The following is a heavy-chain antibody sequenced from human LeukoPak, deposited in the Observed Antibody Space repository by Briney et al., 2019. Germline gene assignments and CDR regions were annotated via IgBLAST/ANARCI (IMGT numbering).Heavy chain of an antibody. CDR2: ISDSGRAT. J-gene: IGHJ4*02. CDR3: AKRSCSGGSCNFDY. Sequence: GGSLRLSCAASGFTFSNDALSWVRQAPGHGLERGSAISDSGRATNCADSVKGRFTISRDNSRNTLYLQMDGLRAEDTAIYYCAKRSCSGGSCNFDYWGQGTLVTVSS. CDR1: GFTFSNDA. D-gene: IGHD2-15*01. V-gene: IGHV3-23*01.